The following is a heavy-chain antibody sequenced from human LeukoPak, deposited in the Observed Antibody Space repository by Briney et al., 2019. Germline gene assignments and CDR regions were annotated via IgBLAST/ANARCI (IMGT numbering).Heavy chain of an antibody. CDR3: ARDYCSSTSCPIDY. Sequence: SETLSLTCTVSGGSISSYYWSWIRQPPGKGLEWIGYIYYSGSTNYNPSLKSRVTMSVGTSKNQFSLKLSSVTAADTAVYYCARDYCSSTSCPIDYWGQGTLVTVSS. CDR2: IYYSGST. CDR1: GGSISSYY. J-gene: IGHJ4*02. V-gene: IGHV4-59*12. D-gene: IGHD2-2*01.